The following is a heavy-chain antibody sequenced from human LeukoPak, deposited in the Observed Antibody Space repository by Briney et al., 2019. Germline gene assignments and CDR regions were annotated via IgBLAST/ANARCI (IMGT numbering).Heavy chain of an antibody. J-gene: IGHJ6*02. CDR2: VNPDSGGT. D-gene: IGHD6-19*01. V-gene: IGHV1-2*02. CDR1: GYTFTDYY. Sequence: ASVKVSCKASGYTFTDYYIQWVRQAPGQGLEWMGWVNPDSGGTNYAQKFQGRVTMTRDTSISTAYMELSRLTSDDTAVYYCARFQAIAVAGRYYYYYGMDVWGQGTTVTVSS. CDR3: ARFQAIAVAGRYYYYYGMDV.